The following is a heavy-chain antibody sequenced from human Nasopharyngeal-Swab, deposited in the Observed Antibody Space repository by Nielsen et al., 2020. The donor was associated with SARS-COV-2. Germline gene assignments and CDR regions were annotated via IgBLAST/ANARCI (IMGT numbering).Heavy chain of an antibody. J-gene: IGHJ6*02. D-gene: IGHD5-12*01. Sequence: WVRQAPGPEHEWMGGIIPIFGTANYAQKFQGRVTITADKSTSTAYMELSSLRSEDTAVYYCARTVDIVATISWAGYYYYGMDVWGQGTTVTVSS. V-gene: IGHV1-69*06. CDR3: ARTVDIVATISWAGYYYYGMDV. CDR2: IIPIFGTA.